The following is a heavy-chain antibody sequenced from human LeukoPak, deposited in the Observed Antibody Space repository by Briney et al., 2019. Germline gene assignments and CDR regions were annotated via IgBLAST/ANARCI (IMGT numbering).Heavy chain of an antibody. J-gene: IGHJ4*02. CDR1: GFTFSSYW. Sequence: QTGGSLRLSCAASGFTFSSYWMHWVRHAPGKGLVWVSCINSDGSSTRYAGSVKGRFTISRDNAKNTLYLEMNSLRAEDTAVYYCARDLDFDYWGQGTLVTVSS. V-gene: IGHV3-74*01. CDR3: ARDLDFDY. CDR2: INSDGSST.